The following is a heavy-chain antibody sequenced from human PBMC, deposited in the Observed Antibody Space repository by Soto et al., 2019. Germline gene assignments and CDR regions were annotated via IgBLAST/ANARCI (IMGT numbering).Heavy chain of an antibody. D-gene: IGHD4-4*01. Sequence: SLRLSCVGSGFSFNSYWMTWVRQAPGKGLEWVANIKQSGTEKFYVDSVKGRFTISRDNAKNSLFLEMNSLRVEDTGVYYCAREKWLQFYFYYGLDVWGQGTTVTVSS. CDR2: IKQSGTEK. CDR3: AREKWLQFYFYYGLDV. J-gene: IGHJ6*02. CDR1: GFSFNSYW. V-gene: IGHV3-7*01.